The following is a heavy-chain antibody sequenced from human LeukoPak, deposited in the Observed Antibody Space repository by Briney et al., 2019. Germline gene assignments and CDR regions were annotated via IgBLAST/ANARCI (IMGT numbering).Heavy chain of an antibody. Sequence: SVKVSCKASGGTSSSYAISWVRQAPGQGLEWMGGIIPIFGTANYAQKFQARVTITTDESTSTAYMELSSLRSEDTAVYYCARDADDTEYSSGWPFFDYWGQGTLVTVSS. J-gene: IGHJ4*02. CDR3: ARDADDTEYSSGWPFFDY. D-gene: IGHD6-19*01. V-gene: IGHV1-69*05. CDR1: GGTSSSYA. CDR2: IIPIFGTA.